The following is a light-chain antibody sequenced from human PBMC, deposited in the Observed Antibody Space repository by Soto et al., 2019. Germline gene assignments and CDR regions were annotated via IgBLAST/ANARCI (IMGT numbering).Light chain of an antibody. J-gene: IGKJ4*01. CDR1: QSVLYSSNNKNY. Sequence: DIVMTHSPDSLAVSLGERATINCKSSQSVLYSSNNKNYLAWYQQKPGQPPKLLIYWASTRESGVPDRFSGSGSGTDFTLTISNLQAEDVAVYYCQQYYSTPLTFGGGTKVEIK. CDR2: WAS. CDR3: QQYYSTPLT. V-gene: IGKV4-1*01.